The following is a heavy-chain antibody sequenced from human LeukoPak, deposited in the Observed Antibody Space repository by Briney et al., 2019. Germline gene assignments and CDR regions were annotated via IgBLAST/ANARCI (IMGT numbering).Heavy chain of an antibody. V-gene: IGHV3-23*01. CDR2: ISGSGGST. Sequence: GWSLRLSCAASGFTFSSYAMRWVRQAPGKGLEWVSAISGSGGSTYYADSVKGRFTISRDNSKNTLYLQMNSLRAEDTAVYYCARDGGSYYFDYWGQGTLVTVSS. D-gene: IGHD1-26*01. J-gene: IGHJ4*02. CDR3: ARDGGSYYFDY. CDR1: GFTFSSYA.